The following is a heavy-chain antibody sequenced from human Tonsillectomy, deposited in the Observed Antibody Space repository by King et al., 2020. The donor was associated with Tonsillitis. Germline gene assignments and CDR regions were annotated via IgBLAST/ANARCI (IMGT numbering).Heavy chain of an antibody. Sequence: QLVQSGAEVKKPGASVKISCKASGYSFTSYYMHWVRQAPGQGLEWMGIINPRTGSTNYAQRFQGKFTMTRDTSTSTVYMELSSLRSEDTAVYYCARPLLPAAIVGAFDFWGQGPLVTVSS. CDR1: GYSFTSYY. J-gene: IGHJ4*02. CDR3: ARPLLPAAIVGAFDF. D-gene: IGHD2-2*01. CDR2: INPRTGST. V-gene: IGHV1-46*03.